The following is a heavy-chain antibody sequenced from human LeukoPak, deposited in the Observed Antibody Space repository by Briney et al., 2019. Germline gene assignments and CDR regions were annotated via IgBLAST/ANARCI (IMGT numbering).Heavy chain of an antibody. V-gene: IGHV3-33*06. J-gene: IGHJ4*02. CDR2: IWYDGSNK. D-gene: IGHD3-22*01. CDR1: GFTFSSCG. CDR3: AKVASYDSSGYYDY. Sequence: PGGSLRLSCAASGFTFSSCGMHWVRQAPGKGLEWVAVIWYDGSNKYYADSVKGRFTISRDNSKNTLYLQMNSLRAEDTAVYYCAKVASYDSSGYYDYWGQGTLVTVSS.